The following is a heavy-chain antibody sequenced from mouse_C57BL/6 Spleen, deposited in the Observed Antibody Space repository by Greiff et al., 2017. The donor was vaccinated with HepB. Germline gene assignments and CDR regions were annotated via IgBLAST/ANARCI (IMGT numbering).Heavy chain of an antibody. CDR3: ARWNPLITTVVATDWYFDV. CDR1: GYTFTSYW. D-gene: IGHD1-1*01. Sequence: QVQLQQPGAELVKPGASVKLSCKASGYTFTSYWMHWVKQRPGQGLEWIGMIHPNSGSTNYNEKFKSKATLTVDKSSSTAYMQLSSLTSEDSAVYYCARWNPLITTVVATDWYFDVWGTGTTVTVSS. V-gene: IGHV1-64*01. CDR2: IHPNSGST. J-gene: IGHJ1*03.